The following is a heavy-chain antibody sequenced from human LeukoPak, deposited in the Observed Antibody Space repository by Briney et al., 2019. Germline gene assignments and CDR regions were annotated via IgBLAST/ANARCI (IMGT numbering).Heavy chain of an antibody. CDR3: ATSNFDL. V-gene: IGHV1-2*02. J-gene: IGHJ2*01. CDR2: IKADNGAT. Sequence: GASVKVSCKASGYTFTGYYMHWVRQAPGQGPEWMGWIKADNGATNSTQKFQGRVTMTRDTSISTAYMELSRLGSDDTAMYYCATSNFDLWGRGTLVTVSS. CDR1: GYTFTGYY.